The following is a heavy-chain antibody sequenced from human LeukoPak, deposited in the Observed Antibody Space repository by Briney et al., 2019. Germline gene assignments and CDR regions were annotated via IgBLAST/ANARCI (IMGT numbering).Heavy chain of an antibody. Sequence: GGSLRLSCAASGFTFSSLWMHWVRQAPGKGLVWVSDMNEDGTTTRYADSVKGRFTISRDNAKKSLYLQMTSLRAEDTAMYYCARGFCPSNSCYGSYWGQGTLVTVSS. V-gene: IGHV3-74*01. CDR3: ARGFCPSNSCYGSY. CDR1: GFTFSSLW. D-gene: IGHD2-2*01. CDR2: MNEDGTTT. J-gene: IGHJ4*02.